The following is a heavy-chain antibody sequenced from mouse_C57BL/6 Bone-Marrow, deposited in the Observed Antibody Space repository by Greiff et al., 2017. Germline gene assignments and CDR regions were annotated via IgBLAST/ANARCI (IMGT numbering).Heavy chain of an antibody. J-gene: IGHJ1*03. CDR3: ASPNYSNYWYFDV. CDR2: FYPGSGST. Sequence: QEQLQQSGAELVKPGASVKMSCKAPGYTFTSYWITWVKQRPGQGLEWIGDFYPGSGSTNYNEKFKSKATLTVVTSSSTAYMQLSSLTSEDSAVYFCASPNYSNYWYFDVWGTETTVTVSS. V-gene: IGHV1-55*01. CDR1: GYTFTSYW. D-gene: IGHD2-5*01.